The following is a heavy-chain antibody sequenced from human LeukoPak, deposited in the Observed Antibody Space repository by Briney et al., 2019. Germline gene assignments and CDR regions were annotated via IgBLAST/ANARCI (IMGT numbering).Heavy chain of an antibody. Sequence: GGSLRLSCAASGFTFSSYGMHWVRQAPGKGLEWVAVISYDGSNKYYADSVKGRFTISRDNSKNTLYLQMNSLRAEDTAVYYCAKGTRRITMVRGVIGYFDYWGQGALVTVSS. J-gene: IGHJ4*02. V-gene: IGHV3-30*18. CDR2: ISYDGSNK. CDR3: AKGTRRITMVRGVIGYFDY. CDR1: GFTFSSYG. D-gene: IGHD3-10*01.